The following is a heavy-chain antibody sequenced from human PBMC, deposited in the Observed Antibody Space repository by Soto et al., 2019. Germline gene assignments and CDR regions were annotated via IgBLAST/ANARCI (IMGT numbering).Heavy chain of an antibody. J-gene: IGHJ6*02. Sequence: QTLSLTCAISGDSVSSNSAAWNWIRQSPSRGLEWLGRTYYRSKWYNDYAISVKSRITINPDTSKNQFSLQLNSVTPEDTAVYYCARVTMVRGVTGNYYGMDVWGQGTTVTVSS. CDR2: TYYRSKWYN. D-gene: IGHD3-10*01. V-gene: IGHV6-1*01. CDR3: ARVTMVRGVTGNYYGMDV. CDR1: GDSVSSNSAA.